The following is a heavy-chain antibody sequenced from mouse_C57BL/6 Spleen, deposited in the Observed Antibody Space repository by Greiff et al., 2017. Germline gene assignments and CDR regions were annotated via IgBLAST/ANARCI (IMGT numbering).Heavy chain of an antibody. V-gene: IGHV5-12*01. Sequence: EVQLVESGGGLVQPGGSLKLSCAASGFTFSDYYMYWVRQTPEKRLEWVAYISNGGGSTYYPDTVKGRFTISRDNAKNTLYLQMSRLKSDDTAMYYCARHPYAMDYWGQGTSVTVSS. J-gene: IGHJ4*01. CDR2: ISNGGGST. CDR1: GFTFSDYY. CDR3: ARHPYAMDY.